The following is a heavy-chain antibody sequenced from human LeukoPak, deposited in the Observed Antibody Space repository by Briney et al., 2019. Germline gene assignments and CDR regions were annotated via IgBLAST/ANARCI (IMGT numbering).Heavy chain of an antibody. Sequence: SETLTLTCTVSGGSISNYFWSWIRQPPGKGLEWIGYIYYTGSTNYNPSLKNRVTISVGTSKNQFSLKLSSVTAADTAVYYCARPSRSISTAGAFDIWGEGRMVTVSS. CDR2: IYYTGST. CDR1: GGSISNYF. V-gene: IGHV4-59*01. J-gene: IGHJ3*02. D-gene: IGHD3-10*01. CDR3: ARPSRSISTAGAFDI.